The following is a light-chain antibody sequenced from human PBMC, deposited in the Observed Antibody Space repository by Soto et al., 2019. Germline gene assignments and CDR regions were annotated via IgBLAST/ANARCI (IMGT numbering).Light chain of an antibody. CDR3: QQYVSKTT. V-gene: IGKV3-20*01. CDR2: GAS. CDR1: QSLAGNY. J-gene: IGKJ3*01. Sequence: DIVLTQSPGTLSLTPGETATLSCRASQSLAGNYLAWYQQKPGQAPRLLISGASSRATGIPDRFSGSGSETDFTLTISGLEPEDFDVYYSQQYVSKTTFGRETKVDIK.